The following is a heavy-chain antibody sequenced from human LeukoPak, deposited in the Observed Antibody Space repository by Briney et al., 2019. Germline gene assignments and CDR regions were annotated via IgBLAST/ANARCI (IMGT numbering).Heavy chain of an antibody. Sequence: SETLSLTCTVSGGSISSYYWSWIRQPPGKGLEWIGYIYYSGSTNYNPSLKSRVTISVDTSKNQFSLKLSSVTAADTAVYYCARDQYYYDSSAYYRFDYWGQGTLVTVSS. CDR2: IYYSGST. J-gene: IGHJ4*02. CDR1: GGSISSYY. CDR3: ARDQYYYDSSAYYRFDY. D-gene: IGHD3-22*01. V-gene: IGHV4-59*12.